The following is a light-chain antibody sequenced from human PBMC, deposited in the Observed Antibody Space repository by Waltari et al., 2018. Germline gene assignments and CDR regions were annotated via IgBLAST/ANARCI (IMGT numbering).Light chain of an antibody. CDR1: TSAVGGYHY. CDR2: DVS. CDR3: CSYAGSYTLEV. J-gene: IGLJ3*02. V-gene: IGLV2-11*01. Sequence: QSALTQPRSVSGSPGQSVTISCTGTTSAVGGYHYFPWYHPHPGKAPKLVIYDVSKRPSGVPDRFSGSKSANTASLTISGLQAEDEADYYCCSYAGSYTLEVFGGGTKLTVL.